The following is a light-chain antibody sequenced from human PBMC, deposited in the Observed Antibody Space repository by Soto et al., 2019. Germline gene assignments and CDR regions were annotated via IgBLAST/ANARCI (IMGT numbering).Light chain of an antibody. CDR2: DVS. J-gene: IGLJ1*01. V-gene: IGLV2-14*03. Sequence: QSALTQPASVSGSPGQSITMSCTGTSSDVGGYNYVYWYQQHPGKAPKLMIYDVSNRPSGVSTRFSGSKSGNTASLTISGLQAEDEADYYCSSYIGSGYVFGTGTKLTVL. CDR3: SSYIGSGYV. CDR1: SSDVGGYNY.